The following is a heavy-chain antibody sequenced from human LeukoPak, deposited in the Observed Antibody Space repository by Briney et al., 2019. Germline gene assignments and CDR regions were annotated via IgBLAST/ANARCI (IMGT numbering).Heavy chain of an antibody. CDR2: IYYSGST. V-gene: IGHV4-59*01. CDR1: GGSISSYY. D-gene: IGHD2-15*01. J-gene: IGHJ4*01. CDR3: AKRIIGYCSGDSCYYDY. Sequence: SETLSLTCTVSGGSISSYYWSWIRQPPGRGLEWIGYIYYSGSTNYNPSLKSRVTISVDTSKNQFSLKLSSVTAADTAVYYCAKRIIGYCSGDSCYYDYWGHGTLLTVSS.